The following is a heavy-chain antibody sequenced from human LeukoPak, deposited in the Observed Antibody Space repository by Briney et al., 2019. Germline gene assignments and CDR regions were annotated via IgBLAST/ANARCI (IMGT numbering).Heavy chain of an antibody. Sequence: GGSLRLSCAASGFTFSSYGMHWVRQAPGKGLEWVSYISSGSGTIYYADSVKGRFTISRDNAKNSLYLQTNSLRAEDTAVYYCARLVSVVAAADFWGQGTLVTVSS. V-gene: IGHV3-48*01. J-gene: IGHJ4*02. D-gene: IGHD2-15*01. CDR1: GFTFSSYG. CDR3: ARLVSVVAAADF. CDR2: ISSGSGTI.